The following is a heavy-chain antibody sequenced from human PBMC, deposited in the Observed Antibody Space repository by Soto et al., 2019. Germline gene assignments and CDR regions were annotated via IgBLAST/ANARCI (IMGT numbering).Heavy chain of an antibody. D-gene: IGHD5-12*01. V-gene: IGHV1-2*02. CDR2: INTKNGGT. CDR3: ARGLHSGSDGRLYYGMDV. Sequence: XSVKVSCKGSVYRFTSYYMHWVRQAPGQGLEWVGWINTKNGGTKYAQRFQGRVTMSRDASISTAYLDLSSLRPEDTGVYFCARGLHSGSDGRLYYGMDVWGQGTSVTVSS. J-gene: IGHJ6*02. CDR1: VYRFTSYY.